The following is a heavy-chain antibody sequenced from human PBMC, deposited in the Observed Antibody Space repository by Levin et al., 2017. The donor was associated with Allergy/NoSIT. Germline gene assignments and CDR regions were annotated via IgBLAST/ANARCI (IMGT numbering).Heavy chain of an antibody. J-gene: IGHJ5*02. CDR3: ARGNSYGCDT. CDR2: IYYTGST. Sequence: SQTLSLTCNVSGGSISPSFWSWIRQPPGKGLEWVGHIYYTGSTNYSPSLESRLTISVDTSKNQFSLKLSSVTAADTAVYYCARGNSYGCDTWGQGTLVTVSS. CDR1: GGSISPSF. V-gene: IGHV4-59*01. D-gene: IGHD5-18*01.